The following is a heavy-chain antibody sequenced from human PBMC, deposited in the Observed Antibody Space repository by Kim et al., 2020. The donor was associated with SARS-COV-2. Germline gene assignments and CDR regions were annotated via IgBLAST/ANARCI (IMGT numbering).Heavy chain of an antibody. J-gene: IGHJ5*02. V-gene: IGHV3-30*18. CDR2: ISYDGSNK. D-gene: IGHD1-1*01. Sequence: GGSLRLSCAASGFTFSSYGMHWVRQAPGKGLEWVAVISYDGSNKYYADSVKGRFTISRDNSKNTLYLQMNSLRAEDTAVYYCAKGGNWNDGMVGWFDPWGQGTLVTVSS. CDR3: AKGGNWNDGMVGWFDP. CDR1: GFTFSSYG.